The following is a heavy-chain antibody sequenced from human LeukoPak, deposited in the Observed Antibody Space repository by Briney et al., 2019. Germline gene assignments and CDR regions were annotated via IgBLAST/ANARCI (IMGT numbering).Heavy chain of an antibody. Sequence: GGSLRLSCDASGFIFRNYWMHWVRQVPGKGLVWVSRINIDETNTYYADFVKGRFTVSRDNARNTLYLQMNSLRADDTAIYYCLLGCGGDCYGRFDSWGQGALVTVSS. CDR3: LLGCGGDCYGRFDS. CDR2: INIDETNT. CDR1: GFIFRNYW. V-gene: IGHV3-74*01. J-gene: IGHJ4*02. D-gene: IGHD2-21*02.